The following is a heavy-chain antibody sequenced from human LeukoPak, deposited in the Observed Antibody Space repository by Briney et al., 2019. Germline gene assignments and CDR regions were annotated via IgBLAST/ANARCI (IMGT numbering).Heavy chain of an antibody. CDR1: GYTFTSYA. Sequence: GALVKVSCKASGYTFTSYAMHWVRQAPGQRLEWMGWINAGNGNTKYSQKFQGRVTITRDTSASTAYMELSSLRSEDTAVYYCASGYDILTGYSPLDYWGQGTLVTVSS. CDR2: INAGNGNT. V-gene: IGHV1-3*01. D-gene: IGHD3-9*01. CDR3: ASGYDILTGYSPLDY. J-gene: IGHJ4*02.